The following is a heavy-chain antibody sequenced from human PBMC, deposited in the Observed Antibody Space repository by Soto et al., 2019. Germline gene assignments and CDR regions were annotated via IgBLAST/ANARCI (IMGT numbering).Heavy chain of an antibody. CDR3: ARGENIVVVTAYSNWFDP. V-gene: IGHV1-46*01. D-gene: IGHD2-21*02. Sequence: ASVKVSCKASGYTFTSYYMHWVRQAPGQGLEWMGIINPSGGSTSYAQKLQGRVTMTTDTSTSTAYMELRSLRSDDTAVYYCARGENIVVVTAYSNWFDPWGQGTLVTVSS. CDR1: GYTFTSYY. J-gene: IGHJ5*02. CDR2: INPSGGST.